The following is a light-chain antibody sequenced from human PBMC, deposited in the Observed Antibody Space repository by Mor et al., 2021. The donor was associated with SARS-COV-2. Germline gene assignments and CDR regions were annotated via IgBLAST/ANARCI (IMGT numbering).Light chain of an antibody. J-gene: IGKJ5*01. Sequence: GDRVTITCRASQEISGYVAWYQQKPGRAPKLQLYAASTLHSGVPSRFSGSGSGTDFSLTIDCLQSEDFATYYCQQYYAFPRTFG. V-gene: IGKV1-8*01. CDR2: AAS. CDR3: QQYYAFPRT. CDR1: QEISGY.